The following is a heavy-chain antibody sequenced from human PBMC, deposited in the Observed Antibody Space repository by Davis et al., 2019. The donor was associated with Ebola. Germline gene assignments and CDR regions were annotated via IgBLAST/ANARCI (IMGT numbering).Heavy chain of an antibody. J-gene: IGHJ2*01. CDR1: GYTFTNYD. D-gene: IGHD4/OR15-4a*01. Sequence: ASVKVSCKASGYTFTNYDINWLRPATGQGLEWMGWMNPDSGNTGYASKFQGRVTMTRDNSINTAYMELRSLTSDDTGVYYCARPIEKRCSPGCFDLWGRGTLVTVSS. CDR3: ARPIEKRCSPGCFDL. V-gene: IGHV1-8*01. CDR2: MNPDSGNT.